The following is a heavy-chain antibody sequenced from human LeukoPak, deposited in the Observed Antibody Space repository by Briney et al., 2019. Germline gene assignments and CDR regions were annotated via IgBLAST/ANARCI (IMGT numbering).Heavy chain of an antibody. CDR1: GFTFSSYA. D-gene: IGHD3-16*01. J-gene: IGHJ3*02. Sequence: PGRSLRLSCAASGFTFSSYAMHWVRQAPGKGLEWVAVISYDGSNKYYADSVKGRFTISRDNSKNTLYLQMNSLRAEDTAVYYCARDSPFMITFVPGAFDIWGQGTMVTVSS. V-gene: IGHV3-30-3*01. CDR3: ARDSPFMITFVPGAFDI. CDR2: ISYDGSNK.